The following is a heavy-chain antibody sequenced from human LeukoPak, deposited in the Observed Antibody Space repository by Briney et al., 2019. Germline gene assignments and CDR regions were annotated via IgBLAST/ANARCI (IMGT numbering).Heavy chain of an antibody. CDR3: ARNSKVASTSGLNY. Sequence: SVKVSCKVSGGTFSSYPISWVRQAPGQGLEWMGEITPIFGEAQNAEKFQGRVTITADEPTSTVYMELTSLRLDDTAMYYCARNSKVASTSGLNYWGQGTLVTVSS. V-gene: IGHV1-69*13. CDR2: ITPIFGEA. D-gene: IGHD5-12*01. J-gene: IGHJ4*02. CDR1: GGTFSSYP.